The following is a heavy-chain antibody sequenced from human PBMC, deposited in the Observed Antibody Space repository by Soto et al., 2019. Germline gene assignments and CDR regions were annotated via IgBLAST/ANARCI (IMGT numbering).Heavy chain of an antibody. Sequence: GGSLRLSCPASGFTFSLYCMNLVLQAPGKGLEWLANIKEYGGEKFYVDSVKCRFTISRDNAQNSVYLQMNSLRAEDTAVYYCARDEGGSGYYTGPYYNGMDVWGQGTTVTVSS. CDR3: ARDEGGSGYYTGPYYNGMDV. CDR2: IKEYGGEK. V-gene: IGHV3-7*03. D-gene: IGHD3-3*01. J-gene: IGHJ6*02. CDR1: GFTFSLYC.